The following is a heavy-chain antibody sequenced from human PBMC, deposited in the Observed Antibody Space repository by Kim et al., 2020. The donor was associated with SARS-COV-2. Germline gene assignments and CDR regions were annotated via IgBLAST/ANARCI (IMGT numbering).Heavy chain of an antibody. CDR3: TTGFVVVVAATVNYFDY. V-gene: IGHV3-15*01. CDR2: IKSKTDGGTT. CDR1: GFTFSNAW. J-gene: IGHJ4*02. D-gene: IGHD2-15*01. Sequence: GGSLRLSCAASGFTFSNAWMSWVRQAPGKGLEWVGRIKSKTDGGTTDYAAPVKGRFTISRDDSKNTLYLQMNSLKTEDTAVYYCTTGFVVVVAATVNYFDYWGQGTLVTVSS.